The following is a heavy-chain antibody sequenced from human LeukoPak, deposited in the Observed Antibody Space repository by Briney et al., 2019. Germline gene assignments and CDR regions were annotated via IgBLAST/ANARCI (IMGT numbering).Heavy chain of an antibody. CDR1: GFTFSGHW. J-gene: IGHJ4*02. V-gene: IGHV3-7*01. Sequence: GGSLRLSCAASGFTFSGHWMSWVRQAPGKGLEWVANIKQGGSDKYYVDSVKGRFTISRDNANNLLYLQMNSLRGEDTAVYYCTRDRSRAEDDWGQGSLVPLSS. CDR2: IKQGGSDK. D-gene: IGHD1-14*01. CDR3: TRDRSRAEDD.